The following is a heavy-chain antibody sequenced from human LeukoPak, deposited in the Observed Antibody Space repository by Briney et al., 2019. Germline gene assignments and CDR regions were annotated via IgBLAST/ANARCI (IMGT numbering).Heavy chain of an antibody. J-gene: IGHJ3*02. CDR2: IYSGGST. CDR1: GFNFSIYS. D-gene: IGHD6-13*01. CDR3: ARGVGSSWYFHAFDI. Sequence: GGSLRLSCAASGFNFSIYSMNWVRQAPGKGLEWVSVIYSGGSTYYADSVKGRFTISRDNSKNTLYLQMNSLRAEDTAVYYCARGVGSSWYFHAFDIWGQGTMVTVSS. V-gene: IGHV3-53*01.